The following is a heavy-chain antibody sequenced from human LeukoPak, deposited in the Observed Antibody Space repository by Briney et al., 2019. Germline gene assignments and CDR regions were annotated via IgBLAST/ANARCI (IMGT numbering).Heavy chain of an antibody. CDR1: GGTFSSYA. J-gene: IGHJ6*02. D-gene: IGHD5-18*01. V-gene: IGHV1-69*13. Sequence: GASVKVSCKASGGTFSSYAISWVRQAPGQGLEWMGGIIPIFGTANYAQKFQGRVTITADESTSTAYMELSSLRSEDTAVYYCARRAIVVDTAMNYYYYYGMDVWGQGTTVTVSS. CDR2: IIPIFGTA. CDR3: ARRAIVVDTAMNYYYYYGMDV.